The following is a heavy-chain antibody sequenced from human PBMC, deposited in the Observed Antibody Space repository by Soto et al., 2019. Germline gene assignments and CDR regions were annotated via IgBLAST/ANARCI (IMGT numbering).Heavy chain of an antibody. CDR3: ASVRYTSGQSLDY. Sequence: EVQLVESGGGLVQPGGSLRLSCAASGFTVSSNYMSWVRQAPGKGLEWVSLIYSGGSTYYADSVKGRFTISRDNSKNKLYLQMNSLRAEDTAVYYCASVRYTSGQSLDYWGQGTLVTVSS. V-gene: IGHV3-66*01. CDR1: GFTVSSNY. J-gene: IGHJ4*02. CDR2: IYSGGST. D-gene: IGHD6-19*01.